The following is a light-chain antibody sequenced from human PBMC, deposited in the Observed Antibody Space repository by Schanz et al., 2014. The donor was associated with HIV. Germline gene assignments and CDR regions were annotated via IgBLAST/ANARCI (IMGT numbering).Light chain of an antibody. CDR3: AAWDDSLNGYV. Sequence: QSVLTQPPSTSGTPGQRVAISCSGSSSNIGTYNVNWYQQLPGTAPRLLIYTQDQRPSGVPDRFSGSKSGTSASLAISGLQSEDEADYYCAAWDDSLNGYVFGTGTKLTVL. CDR2: TQD. V-gene: IGLV1-44*01. CDR1: SSNIGTYN. J-gene: IGLJ1*01.